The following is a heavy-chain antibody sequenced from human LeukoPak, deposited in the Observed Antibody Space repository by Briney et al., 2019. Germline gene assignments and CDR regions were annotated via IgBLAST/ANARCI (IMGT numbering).Heavy chain of an antibody. CDR3: ARERLRVHPILL. J-gene: IGHJ4*02. CDR1: GFTVSSNY. CDR2: IKQDGSEK. D-gene: IGHD2/OR15-2a*01. Sequence: QSGGSLRLSCAASGFTVSSNYMSWVRQAPGKGLEWVANIKQDGSEKYYVDSVKGRFTISRDNAKNSLYLQMNSLRAEDTAVYYCARERLRVHPILLWGQGTLVTVSS. V-gene: IGHV3-7*01.